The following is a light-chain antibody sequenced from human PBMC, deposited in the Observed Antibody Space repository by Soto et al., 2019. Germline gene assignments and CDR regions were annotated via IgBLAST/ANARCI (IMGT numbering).Light chain of an antibody. J-gene: IGKJ2*01. CDR1: QSISNW. CDR2: EAS. Sequence: DIQMTQSPSTLSASVGDRVTITCRASQSISNWLAWYQQKPGKAPKILIYEASSLESGVPSSFSGSGSGTEFTLTISSLQPDDFATYYCQQYNSYPYTFGQGTNLEI. V-gene: IGKV1-5*03. CDR3: QQYNSYPYT.